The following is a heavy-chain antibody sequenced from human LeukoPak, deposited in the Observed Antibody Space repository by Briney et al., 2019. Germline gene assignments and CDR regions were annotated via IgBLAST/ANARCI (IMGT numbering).Heavy chain of an antibody. Sequence: ASVKVSCKASGYTFTKNYIHWVRQAPGQGPEWMGTINPSGGSTDYAQKFQGRVTMTRDTSTSTVYMELNSLRSEDTAVYYCARATWYGGNPSGAFDIWGQGTMVTVSS. D-gene: IGHD4/OR15-4a*01. J-gene: IGHJ3*02. CDR2: INPSGGST. CDR1: GYTFTKNY. V-gene: IGHV1-46*01. CDR3: ARATWYGGNPSGAFDI.